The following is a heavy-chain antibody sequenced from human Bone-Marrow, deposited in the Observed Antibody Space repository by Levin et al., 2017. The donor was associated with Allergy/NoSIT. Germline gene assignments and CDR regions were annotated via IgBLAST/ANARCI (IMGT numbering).Heavy chain of an antibody. CDR3: ASRTTVAGHSFDF. CDR1: GYLINSAYY. V-gene: IGHV4-38-2*01. J-gene: IGHJ4*02. Sequence: SETLSLNCAVSGYLINSAYYWAWIRQTPGKGLEWVGTIYSTDDTYFNPSLNNRATISRDTSQNQFSLKVTAVTAADTAVYYCASRTTVAGHSFDFWGQGALVAVSS. CDR2: IYSTDDT. D-gene: IGHD6-19*01.